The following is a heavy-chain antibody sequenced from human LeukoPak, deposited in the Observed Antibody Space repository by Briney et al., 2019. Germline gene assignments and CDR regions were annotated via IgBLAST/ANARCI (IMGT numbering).Heavy chain of an antibody. CDR2: IIPIFGTA. CDR3: ARDAVGLWGSYDY. D-gene: IGHD3-16*01. CDR1: GGTFSSYA. Sequence: SVKASCKASGGTFSSYAISWVRQAPGQGLEWMGGIIPIFGTANYAQKFQSRVTITTDTSTSTAYMELRSLRSDDTAVYYCARDAVGLWGSYDYWGQGTLVTVSS. J-gene: IGHJ4*02. V-gene: IGHV1-69*05.